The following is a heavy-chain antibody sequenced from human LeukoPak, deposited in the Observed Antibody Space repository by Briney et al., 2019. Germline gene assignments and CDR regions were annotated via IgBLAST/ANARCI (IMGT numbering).Heavy chain of an antibody. Sequence: GSSVKVSCKASGGTFISYAISWVRQAPGQGLEWMGRIIPILGIANYAQKFQGRVTITTDKYTSTAYMELSSLRSEDTAVYYCAAGTTVVTPVRGGDYWGQGTLVTVSS. J-gene: IGHJ4*02. D-gene: IGHD4-23*01. V-gene: IGHV1-69*04. CDR1: GGTFISYA. CDR2: IIPILGIA. CDR3: AAGTTVVTPVRGGDY.